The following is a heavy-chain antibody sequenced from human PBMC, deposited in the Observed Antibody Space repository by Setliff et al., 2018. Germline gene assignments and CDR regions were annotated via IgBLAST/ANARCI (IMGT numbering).Heavy chain of an antibody. V-gene: IGHV4-61*01. CDR3: ARGGTYRYFDY. J-gene: IGHJ4*02. CDR1: GGSISGASIRSYY. Sequence: TLSLTCTVSGGSISGASIRSYYWSWIRQPPGKGLEFIGYVYYSGTTNYDPSLKSRVTISVDTSKSQFSLKLSSVTAADTAIYYCARGGTYRYFDYWGRGTLVTVSS. CDR2: VYYSGTT.